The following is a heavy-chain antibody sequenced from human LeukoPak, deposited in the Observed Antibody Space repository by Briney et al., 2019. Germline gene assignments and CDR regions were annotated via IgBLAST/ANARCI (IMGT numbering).Heavy chain of an antibody. D-gene: IGHD3-3*01. CDR1: GFTFSSYE. Sequence: GGSLRLSCAASGFTFSSYEMNWVRQAPGQGLEWVSAVSGSAYSKYYADSVKGRFTISRDNSKNTLYLQMNSLRAEDTAVYFCAKWMVRNDFWSGAFDIWGQGTMVTVSS. CDR2: VSGSAYSK. V-gene: IGHV3-23*01. CDR3: AKWMVRNDFWSGAFDI. J-gene: IGHJ3*02.